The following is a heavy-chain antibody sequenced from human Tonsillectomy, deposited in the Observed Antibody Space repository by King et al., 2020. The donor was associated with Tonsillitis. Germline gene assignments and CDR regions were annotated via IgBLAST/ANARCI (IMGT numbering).Heavy chain of an antibody. CDR2: IYYSGST. Sequence: QLQESGPGLVKPSETLSLTCTVSGDSISSSSYYWGWIRQPPGKGLEWIGSIYYSGSTYYNPSLKRRVIISVDTSKNQFSLKLSSVTAADTAVYYCARLRQWLNPFDYWGQGTLVTVSS. CDR3: ARLRQWLNPFDY. V-gene: IGHV4-39*01. D-gene: IGHD6-19*01. CDR1: GDSISSSSYY. J-gene: IGHJ4*02.